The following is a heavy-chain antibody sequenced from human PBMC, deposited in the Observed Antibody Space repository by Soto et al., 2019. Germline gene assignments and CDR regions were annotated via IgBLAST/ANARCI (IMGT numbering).Heavy chain of an antibody. CDR1: GVSLNTADTW. V-gene: IGHV4-30-4*01. D-gene: IGHD1-1*01. J-gene: IGHJ6*02. Sequence: QVQLQESGSGLVKPSQSLSLTCTVSGVSLNTADTWWSWIRQSPGKGLEFIGYYHSGGSTYYDASVRSRVIISADPSNSQFCLKLSSVTVADTAVYFCVRSRQMESGNDYGLDVWGQGTTVTVSS. CDR2: YHSGGST. CDR3: VRSRQMESGNDYGLDV.